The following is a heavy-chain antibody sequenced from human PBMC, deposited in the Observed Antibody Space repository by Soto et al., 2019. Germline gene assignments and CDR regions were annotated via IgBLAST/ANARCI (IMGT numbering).Heavy chain of an antibody. CDR1: GFSLSTSGGG. CDR3: LLRSRATDSDD. V-gene: IGHV2-5*02. J-gene: IGHJ4*02. D-gene: IGHD2-2*01. CDR2: IYWDDDK. Sequence: GPTLVNPTQTRTLTSTFSGFSLSTSGGGVGWIRQPPGKALEWLAIIYWDDDKRYRPSLKRRLTITKDTSKNQVVLTMTNMDPMEKENSYSLLRSRATDSDDWGQGILVTVPS.